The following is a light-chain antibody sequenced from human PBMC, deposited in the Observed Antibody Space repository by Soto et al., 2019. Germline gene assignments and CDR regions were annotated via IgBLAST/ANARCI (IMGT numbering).Light chain of an antibody. CDR3: SSYATSTTVL. J-gene: IGLJ2*01. CDR2: DVS. V-gene: IGLV2-14*03. Sequence: QSVLTQPASVSGSPGQSITISCTGTSSDVGGYNYVSWYQQHPGRAPQLMIYDVSNRPSGVSNRFSGSRSGNTASLTISGIQAEDEADYYCSSYATSTTVLFGGGTKLTVL. CDR1: SSDVGGYNY.